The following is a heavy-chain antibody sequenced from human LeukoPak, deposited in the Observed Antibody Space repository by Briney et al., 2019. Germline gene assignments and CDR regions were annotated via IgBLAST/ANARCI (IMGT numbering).Heavy chain of an antibody. J-gene: IGHJ4*02. Sequence: GGSLRLSCAASGFTFSSYAMHWVRQAPGKGLEWVAVISYDGSNKYYADSVKGRFTTSRDNSKNTLYLQMNSLRAEDTAVYYCARFANAGTVGNYFDYWGQGTLVTVSS. CDR1: GFTFSSYA. V-gene: IGHV3-30-3*01. CDR3: ARFANAGTVGNYFDY. D-gene: IGHD1-7*01. CDR2: ISYDGSNK.